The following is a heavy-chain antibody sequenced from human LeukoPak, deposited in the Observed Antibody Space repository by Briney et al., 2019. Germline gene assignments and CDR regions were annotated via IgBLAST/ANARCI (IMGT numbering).Heavy chain of an antibody. CDR1: GGSFSGYY. V-gene: IGHV4-59*10. CDR2: IYTSGST. D-gene: IGHD6-19*01. Sequence: SETLSLTCAVYGGSFSGYYWSWIRQPAGKGLEWIGRIYTSGSTNYNPSLKSRVTISVDTSKNQFSLKLSSVTAADTAVYYCASPGLDDAFDIWGQGTMVTVSS. J-gene: IGHJ3*02. CDR3: ASPGLDDAFDI.